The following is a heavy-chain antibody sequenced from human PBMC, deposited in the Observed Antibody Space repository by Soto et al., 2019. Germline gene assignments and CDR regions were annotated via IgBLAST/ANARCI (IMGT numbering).Heavy chain of an antibody. V-gene: IGHV3-66*01. CDR3: ARGRIAVAEIDY. Sequence: EVQLVESGGGLVQPGGSLRLSCAASGFTVSSNYMTWVRQAPGKGLEWVSLIYSGNITYYADSVKGRFTISRDNSKNTLYLQMNSLRAEDTAVYYCARGRIAVAEIDYWGQGTLVTVSS. D-gene: IGHD6-19*01. CDR2: IYSGNIT. J-gene: IGHJ4*02. CDR1: GFTVSSNY.